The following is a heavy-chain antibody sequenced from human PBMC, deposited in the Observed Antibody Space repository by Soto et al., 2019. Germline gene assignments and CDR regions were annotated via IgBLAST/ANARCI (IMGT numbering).Heavy chain of an antibody. CDR1: GFSLSTSGVG. J-gene: IGHJ4*02. CDR3: AHIRIAAIGPPGHYYYDY. CDR2: VYWDDDK. D-gene: IGHD6-13*01. V-gene: IGHV2-5*02. Sequence: QITLKESGPTLVKPTQTLTLTCTFSGFSLSTSGVGVGWIRQPPGKAPEWLALVYWDDDKRYSPSLKSRLTITKDTSKKQVVLRMTNMDPVDTAKFYCAHIRIAAIGPPGHYYYDYWGQGTLVTVSS.